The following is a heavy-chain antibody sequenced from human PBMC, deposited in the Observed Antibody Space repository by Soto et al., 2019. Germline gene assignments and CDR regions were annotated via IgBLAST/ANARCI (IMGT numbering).Heavy chain of an antibody. CDR2: ISGSGGST. J-gene: IGHJ4*02. V-gene: IGHV3-23*01. CDR1: GFTFSSYA. CDR3: AKESGYDFWSGYHPEYYFDY. D-gene: IGHD3-3*01. Sequence: VQLLESGGGLVQPGGSLRLSCAASGFTFSSYAMSWVRQAPGKGLEWVSAISGSGGSTYYADSVKGRFTISRDNSKNTLYLQMNSLRAEDTAVYYCAKESGYDFWSGYHPEYYFDYWGQGTLVTVSS.